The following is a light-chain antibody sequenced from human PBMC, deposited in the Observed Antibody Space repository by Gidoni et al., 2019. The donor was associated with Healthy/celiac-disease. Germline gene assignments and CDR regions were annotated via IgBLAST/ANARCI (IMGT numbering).Light chain of an antibody. V-gene: IGKV1-33*01. CDR2: DAS. CDR3: QQYDNLRYT. J-gene: IGKJ2*01. Sequence: DIQMTQSPSSLSASVGDRVTITCQASQDISNYLTWYQQKPGNAPKLLIYDASTLETGVPSRFSGSGSGTYFTFTITSLQPEDIATYYCQQYDNLRYTFGPGTKLEIK. CDR1: QDISNY.